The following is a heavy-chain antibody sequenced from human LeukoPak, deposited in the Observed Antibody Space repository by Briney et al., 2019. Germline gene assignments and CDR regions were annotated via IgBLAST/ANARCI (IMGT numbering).Heavy chain of an antibody. Sequence: TLSPTCTVSGRSLSSGSYYWSWIRQPAGKGLEWIGRIYTSGSTNYNPSLKSRVTTSVDTSKNQFSLKRGSVTAADMAVYYCARDRPFDIWVQGTMVTVSS. V-gene: IGHV4-61*02. CDR3: ARDRPFDI. CDR1: GRSLSSGSYY. J-gene: IGHJ3*02. CDR2: IYTSGST.